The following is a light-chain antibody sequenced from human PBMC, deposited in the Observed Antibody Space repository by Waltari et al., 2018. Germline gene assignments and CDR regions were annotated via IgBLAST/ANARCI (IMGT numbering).Light chain of an antibody. CDR1: SSNIGNNY. CDR2: END. V-gene: IGLV1-51*02. CDR3: GVWDSSLNSWV. J-gene: IGLJ3*02. Sequence: HSVLTQPPSVSAAPGQKVTISCSGSSSNIGNNYMLWYQQLPGTAPKLLTYENDRGPSVVPDRFSASKSGTSASLGITGLQTGDEADYYCGVWDSSLNSWVFGGGTKLTVL.